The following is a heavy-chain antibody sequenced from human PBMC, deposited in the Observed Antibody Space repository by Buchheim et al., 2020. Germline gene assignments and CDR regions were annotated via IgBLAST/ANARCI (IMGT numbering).Heavy chain of an antibody. D-gene: IGHD5-12*01. Sequence: QVQLVESGGGVVQPGRSLRLSCTASGFTFNNYGMHWVRQAPGKGPEWMAVVAYDGSTTYYVDSVKGRFTISRDNSKNTLDLQMNSLRAEDTAVYYCAKGGVTTIMYHFDYWGQGTL. CDR3: AKGGVTTIMYHFDY. CDR2: VAYDGSTT. CDR1: GFTFNNYG. V-gene: IGHV3-30*18. J-gene: IGHJ4*02.